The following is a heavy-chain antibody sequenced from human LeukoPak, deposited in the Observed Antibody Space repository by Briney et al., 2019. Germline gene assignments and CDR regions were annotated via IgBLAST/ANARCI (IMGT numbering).Heavy chain of an antibody. Sequence: GGSLRLSCAASGLTFSSHWMHWVRQAPGKGLVWVSRINEDGSTTNCADSVKGRSTIFRDNAKNTLYLQMNSLRAEDTAVYYCVRDLGGRSGHWGQGTLVTVSS. CDR2: INEDGSTT. J-gene: IGHJ4*02. CDR1: GLTFSSHW. D-gene: IGHD1-26*01. V-gene: IGHV3-74*01. CDR3: VRDLGGRSGH.